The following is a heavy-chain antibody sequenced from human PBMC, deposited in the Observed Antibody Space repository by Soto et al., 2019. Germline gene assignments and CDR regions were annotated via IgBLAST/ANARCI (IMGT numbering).Heavy chain of an antibody. CDR3: ASTRGFDWSRKYYFDY. CDR2: IIPIFGTA. D-gene: IGHD3-9*01. J-gene: IGHJ4*02. CDR1: GGTFSSYA. Sequence: SVKVSCKASGGTFSSYAISWVRQAPGQGLEWMGGIIPIFGTANYAQKFQGRVTITADKSTSTAYMELSSLRSEDTAVYYCASTRGFDWSRKYYFDYWGQGTLVTVSS. V-gene: IGHV1-69*06.